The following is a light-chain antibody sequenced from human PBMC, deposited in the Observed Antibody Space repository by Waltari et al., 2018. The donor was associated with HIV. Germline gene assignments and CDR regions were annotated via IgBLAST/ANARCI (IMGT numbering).Light chain of an antibody. CDR2: WAS. V-gene: IGKV4-1*01. CDR1: QSVLYISNNNNY. J-gene: IGKJ2*01. Sequence: DIVMTQSPDSLAVSLGERATINCKSSQSVLYISNNNNYLAWYQQKPGQPPKLLIYWASTRESGVPDRFSGSGSGTDFTLTISSLQAEDVAVYYCQQYYSTPGTFGQGTKLEIK. CDR3: QQYYSTPGT.